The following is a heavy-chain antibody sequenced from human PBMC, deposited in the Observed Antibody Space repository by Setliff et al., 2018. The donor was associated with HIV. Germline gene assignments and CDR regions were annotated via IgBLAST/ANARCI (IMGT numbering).Heavy chain of an antibody. V-gene: IGHV4-39*01. CDR1: GGSISSSSYY. CDR2: IYYSGST. Sequence: SETLSLTCTVSGGSISSSSYYWGWIRQPPGKGLEWIGSIYYSGSTYYNPSLKSRVTISVDTSKNQFSLKLSSVTAADTAVHYCARHNWNFGLIVDFYYMDVWGKGTTVTVSS. CDR3: ARHNWNFGLIVDFYYMDV. J-gene: IGHJ6*03. D-gene: IGHD1-7*01.